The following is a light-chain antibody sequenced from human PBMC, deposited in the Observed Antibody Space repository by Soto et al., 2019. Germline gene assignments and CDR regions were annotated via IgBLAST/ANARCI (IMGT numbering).Light chain of an antibody. CDR3: HQYNDWPPGT. Sequence: EIVMTQSPATLSVSPGDRATLSCRASQRIGSNLAWYQQKPGQPPRLLIHGASTRATAIPARFSGSGSGKEFPLTISSLQSEDFAVYYCHQYNDWPPGTFGPGTKVEIK. J-gene: IGKJ1*01. CDR2: GAS. V-gene: IGKV3-15*01. CDR1: QRIGSN.